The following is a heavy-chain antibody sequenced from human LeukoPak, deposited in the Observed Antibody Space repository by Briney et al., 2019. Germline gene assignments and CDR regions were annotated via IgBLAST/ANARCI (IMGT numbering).Heavy chain of an antibody. Sequence: ETLSLTCAVYGGSFSGYYWSWIRQAPGKGLEWVSAISGSGGSTYYADSVKGRFTISRDNSKNTLYLQMNSLRAEDTAVYYCARNYDYGDYLYYYYGMDVWGQGTTVTVSS. CDR1: GGSFSGYY. V-gene: IGHV3-23*01. CDR3: ARNYDYGDYLYYYYGMDV. CDR2: ISGSGGST. J-gene: IGHJ6*02. D-gene: IGHD4-17*01.